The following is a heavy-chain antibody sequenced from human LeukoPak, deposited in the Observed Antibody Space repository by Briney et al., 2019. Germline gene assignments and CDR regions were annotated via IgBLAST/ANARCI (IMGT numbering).Heavy chain of an antibody. CDR1: GGTFSSYA. CDR2: IIPIFGTA. Sequence: ASVKVSCKASGGTFSSYAISWVQQAPGQGLEWMGGIIPIFGTANYAQKFQGRVTMTRDTSTSTVYMELSSLRSEDTAVYYCATSIAAAGNYYYYGMDVWGQGTTVTVSS. CDR3: ATSIAAAGNYYYYGMDV. V-gene: IGHV1-69*05. D-gene: IGHD6-13*01. J-gene: IGHJ6*02.